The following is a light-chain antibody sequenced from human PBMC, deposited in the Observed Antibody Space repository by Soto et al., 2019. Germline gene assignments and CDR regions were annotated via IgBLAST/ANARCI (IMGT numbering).Light chain of an antibody. Sequence: QSALTQPPSVSAAPGQKVTIACSGSSSNIGGNSVSWYQXXPGXPXXXXXXXXNXRXSGIPDRFSGSKSGTSATLGITGFQTGDEADYYCGSWDSSLSAYVFGTGTKVTAL. J-gene: IGLJ1*01. CDR3: GSWDSSLSAYV. CDR2: XXN. V-gene: IGLV1-51*01. CDR1: SSNIGGNS.